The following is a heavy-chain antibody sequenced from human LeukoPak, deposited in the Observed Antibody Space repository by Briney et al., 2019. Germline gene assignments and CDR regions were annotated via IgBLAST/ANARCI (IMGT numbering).Heavy chain of an antibody. Sequence: GGSLRLSCAASGFTFSSYSMNWVRQAPGKGLEWVSSISSSSSYIYYADSVKGRFTISRDNAKNSLYLQMNSLRAEDTAVYYCARRTVTTDDAFDIWGQGTMVTVSS. CDR2: ISSSSSYI. CDR1: GFTFSSYS. V-gene: IGHV3-21*01. D-gene: IGHD4-11*01. CDR3: ARRTVTTDDAFDI. J-gene: IGHJ3*02.